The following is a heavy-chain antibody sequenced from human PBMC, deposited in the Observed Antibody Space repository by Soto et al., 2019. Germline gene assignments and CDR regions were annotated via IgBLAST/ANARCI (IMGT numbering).Heavy chain of an antibody. J-gene: IGHJ6*02. CDR3: ASSIVLVPAAAAHYGMDV. CDR2: ISSSGSTI. Sequence: PGGSLRLSCAASGFTFRSYNMNWVRQAPGKGLEWVSYISSSGSTIYYADSVKGRFTISRDNSKNTLYLQMNSLRAEDTAVYYCASSIVLVPAAAAHYGMDVWGQGTTVTFSS. D-gene: IGHD2-2*01. CDR1: GFTFRSYN. V-gene: IGHV3-48*01.